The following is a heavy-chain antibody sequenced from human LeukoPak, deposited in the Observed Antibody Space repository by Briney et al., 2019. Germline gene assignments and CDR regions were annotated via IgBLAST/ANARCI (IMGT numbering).Heavy chain of an antibody. CDR1: GDSISSYY. CDR3: ARYSGSYPHDAFDI. V-gene: IGHV4-59*01. CDR2: IYYSGST. D-gene: IGHD1-26*01. Sequence: PSETLSLTCTVSGDSISSYYWNWIRQPPGKGLEWIGYIYYSGSTSYNPSLKSRVTISVDTSKIHFPLKLSSVTAADTAVYYCARYSGSYPHDAFDIWGQGTMVTVSS. J-gene: IGHJ3*02.